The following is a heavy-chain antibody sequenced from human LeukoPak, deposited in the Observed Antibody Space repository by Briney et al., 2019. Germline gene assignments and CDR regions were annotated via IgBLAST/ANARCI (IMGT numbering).Heavy chain of an antibody. Sequence: GGSLRLSCAASGFTFSSYSMSWVRQAPGKGLEWVSSISSSSSYIYYADSVKGRFTISRDNAKNSLYLQMNSLRAEDTAVYYCARVSHCSSTSCYGLYFDYWGQGTLVTVSS. CDR3: ARVSHCSSTSCYGLYFDY. J-gene: IGHJ4*02. V-gene: IGHV3-21*01. CDR2: ISSSSSYI. CDR1: GFTFSSYS. D-gene: IGHD2-2*01.